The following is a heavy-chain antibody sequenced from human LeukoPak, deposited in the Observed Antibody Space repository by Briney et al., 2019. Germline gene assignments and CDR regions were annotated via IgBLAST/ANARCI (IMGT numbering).Heavy chain of an antibody. CDR2: ISYDGSNK. CDR1: GFTFSSYG. V-gene: IGHV3-30*18. J-gene: IGHJ4*02. D-gene: IGHD2-8*01. Sequence: GGSPRLSCAASGFTFSSYGMPWVRQAPGKGLEWVAVISYDGSNKYYADSVKGRFTISRDNSKNTLYLQMNSLRAEDTAVYYCAKDRNGYFDYWGQGTLVTVSS. CDR3: AKDRNGYFDY.